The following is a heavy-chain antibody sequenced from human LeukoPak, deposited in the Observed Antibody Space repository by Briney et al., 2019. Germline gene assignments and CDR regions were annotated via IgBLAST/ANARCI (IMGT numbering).Heavy chain of an antibody. J-gene: IGHJ5*02. V-gene: IGHV4-59*01. Sequence: PSETLSLTCTVSGDSISSYYWSWIRQPPGRGLEWIGYIYDSGSTNCNPSLKSRVTISLDTSKNQFSLKLRSVTAADTALYYCARGNPVATTGTKGGWFDPWGQGTLVTVSS. D-gene: IGHD1-1*01. CDR1: GDSISSYY. CDR3: ARGNPVATTGTKGGWFDP. CDR2: IYDSGST.